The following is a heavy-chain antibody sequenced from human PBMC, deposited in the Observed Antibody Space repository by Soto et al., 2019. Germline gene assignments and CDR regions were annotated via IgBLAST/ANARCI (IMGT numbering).Heavy chain of an antibody. Sequence: EVQLAEAGGGLVQWGGSLRLSCAASGFTFSDYWMNWVRQASGKGLEWVASIKYDGAEKTYVDSVKGRFTISRDNPKNSVYLQMASLRAEDTAVYYCARDGVAPGLYFDHWGQGTPVTVSS. V-gene: IGHV3-7*05. CDR2: IKYDGAEK. D-gene: IGHD3-10*01. J-gene: IGHJ4*02. CDR3: ARDGVAPGLYFDH. CDR1: GFTFSDYW.